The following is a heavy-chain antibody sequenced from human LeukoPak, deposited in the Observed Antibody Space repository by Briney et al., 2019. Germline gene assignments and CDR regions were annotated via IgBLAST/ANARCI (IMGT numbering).Heavy chain of an antibody. Sequence: GGSLRLSCAASGFTFSSYAMSWVRQAPGEGLEWVSAISGSGGSTYYADSVKGRFTISRVNSKNTLYLQMNSLRAEDTAVYYCAKEDDYVWGSYLTSFDYWGQGTLVTVSS. CDR3: AKEDDYVWGSYLTSFDY. J-gene: IGHJ4*02. D-gene: IGHD3-16*02. V-gene: IGHV3-23*01. CDR2: ISGSGGST. CDR1: GFTFSSYA.